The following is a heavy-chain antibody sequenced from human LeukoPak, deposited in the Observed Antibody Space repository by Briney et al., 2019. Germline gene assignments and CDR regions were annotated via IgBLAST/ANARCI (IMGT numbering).Heavy chain of an antibody. J-gene: IGHJ4*02. CDR3: AKATGDYYDSSGYYSFDY. Sequence: PGGSLRLSCAASGFTFSSYAMSWVRQAPGKGLEWVSAISGSGGSTYYADSVKGRFTISRDNSKNTLYLQMNSLRAEDTAVYYWAKATGDYYDSSGYYSFDYGGQGPLVTVSS. CDR1: GFTFSSYA. V-gene: IGHV3-23*01. CDR2: ISGSGGST. D-gene: IGHD3-22*01.